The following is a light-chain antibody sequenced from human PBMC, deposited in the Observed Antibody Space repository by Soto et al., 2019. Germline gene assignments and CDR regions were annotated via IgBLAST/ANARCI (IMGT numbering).Light chain of an antibody. J-gene: IGKJ4*01. CDR3: QQYNTWPPLT. CDR2: AAS. CDR1: QSVSSN. V-gene: IGKV3-15*01. Sequence: EIVMTQSPATLSVSPGERATLSCRASQSVSSNLASYQQKPGQAPRLLIYAASARATGIPARFSGSGSGTEFTLTISSLQSEDFAVYYCQQYNTWPPLTFGGGTKVEIK.